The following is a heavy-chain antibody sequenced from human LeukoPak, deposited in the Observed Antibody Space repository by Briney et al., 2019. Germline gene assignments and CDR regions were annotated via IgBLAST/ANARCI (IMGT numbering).Heavy chain of an antibody. CDR3: ARGARSFDY. CDR2: INHSGST. J-gene: IGHJ4*02. D-gene: IGHD6-6*01. CDR1: GGSFSGYY. V-gene: IGHV4-34*01. Sequence: SETLSLTCAVYGGSFSGYYWSWIRQPPGKGLEWIGEINHSGSTNYNPSLKSRVTISVDTSKNQFSLKLSSVTAADTAVYYCARGARSFDYWGQGTLVTVSS.